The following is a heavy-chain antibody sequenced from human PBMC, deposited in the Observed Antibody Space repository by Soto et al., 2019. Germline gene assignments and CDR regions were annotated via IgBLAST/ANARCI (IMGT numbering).Heavy chain of an antibody. CDR2: ISGSGGST. CDR1: VFPFSSYA. Sequence: GGSLRLSCSASVFPFSSYAMCWVRQAPGTGLALVPAISGSGGSTYYADSVKGRFTISRDNSKNTLYLQMNSLRAEDTAVYYCAKCGLGSSSWKYYYYYGMDVWGQGTTVTGSS. D-gene: IGHD6-13*01. J-gene: IGHJ6*02. CDR3: AKCGLGSSSWKYYYYYGMDV. V-gene: IGHV3-23*01.